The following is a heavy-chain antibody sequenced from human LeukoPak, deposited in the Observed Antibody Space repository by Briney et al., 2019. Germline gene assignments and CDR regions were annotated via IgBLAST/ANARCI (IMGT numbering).Heavy chain of an antibody. CDR3: ARGPLWFGELGIHEHNFDS. CDR2: ISYDGSNKNK. J-gene: IGHJ4*02. V-gene: IGHV3-30-3*01. Sequence: QPGRSLRLSCAASGFTFSTYTMHWVRQAPGKGLEWVAIISYDGSNKNKYYADSVKGRFTISRDNSKNTLYLQMNSLRAEDTAVYYCARGPLWFGELGIHEHNFDSWGQGTLVTVSS. CDR1: GFTFSTYT. D-gene: IGHD3-10*01.